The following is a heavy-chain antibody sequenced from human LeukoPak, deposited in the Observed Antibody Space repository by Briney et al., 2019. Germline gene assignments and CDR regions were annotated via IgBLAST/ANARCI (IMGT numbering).Heavy chain of an antibody. Sequence: GGSLRLSCAASGFTVSSNYMTWVRQAPGKGLEWVSAISTAGETFYPGSVKGRFTISRENAKNSFYLQMNSLRAGDTAVYYCARSSAFDIWGQGTMVTVSS. CDR2: ISTAGET. CDR1: GFTVSSNY. CDR3: ARSSAFDI. J-gene: IGHJ3*02. V-gene: IGHV3-13*01.